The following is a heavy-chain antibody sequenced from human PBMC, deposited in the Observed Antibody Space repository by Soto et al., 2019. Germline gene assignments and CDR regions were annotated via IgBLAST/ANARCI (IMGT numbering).Heavy chain of an antibody. J-gene: IGHJ6*03. CDR3: ARHLSWGSNWYYYMDV. D-gene: IGHD7-27*01. V-gene: IGHV3-48*01. Sequence: GGSLRLSCATSGFILSDCAMNWVRQAPGKGLEWVSYISSSSSVIDYADSVKGRFTVSRDNARNSLYLQMNSLRAEDTAVYYCARHLSWGSNWYYYMDVWGKGTTVTVSS. CDR2: ISSSSSVI. CDR1: GFILSDCA.